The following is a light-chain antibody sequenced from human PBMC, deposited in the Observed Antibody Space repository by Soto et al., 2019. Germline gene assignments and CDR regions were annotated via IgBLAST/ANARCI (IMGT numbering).Light chain of an antibody. V-gene: IGLV4-60*02. CDR3: ETWDSSTHGV. Sequence: QPVLTQSSSASASLGSSVKLTCTLNSGHSSYIIAWHQQQPGKAPRYLMKLEGSGSYNKGSGVPDRFSGSSSGADRYLTISNLQLEDEADYYCETWDSSTHGVFGGGTQLTVL. J-gene: IGLJ3*02. CDR2: LEGSGSY. CDR1: SGHSSYI.